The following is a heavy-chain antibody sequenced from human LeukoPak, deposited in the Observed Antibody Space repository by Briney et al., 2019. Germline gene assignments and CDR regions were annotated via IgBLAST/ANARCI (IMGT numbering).Heavy chain of an antibody. CDR1: GFTFCRFT. CDR2: VCSSGGST. J-gene: IGHJ4*02. Sequence: PGGSLCLSSAVSGFTFCRFTMGWVSRAPGEGLGWGSAVCSSGGSTYYAHPVRGGFTIYRNHSKTTLHLRRNSLTAEDTAIYYCEKSVQVLRFLECFDYWGQGTLVTVSS. CDR3: EKSVQVLRFLECFDY. V-gene: IGHV3-23*01. D-gene: IGHD3-3*01.